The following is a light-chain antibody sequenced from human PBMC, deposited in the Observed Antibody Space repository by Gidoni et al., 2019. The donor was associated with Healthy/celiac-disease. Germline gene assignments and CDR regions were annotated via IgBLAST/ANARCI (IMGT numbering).Light chain of an antibody. Sequence: DIQMTQSPSSLSASVGDRVTITCRASQSISRYLNWYQQKPEKAPKLLIYAASSLQSGVPSRFSGSGSGTDFTLTISSLQPEDSASYYCQQSYRTLTFGGGTKVEIK. J-gene: IGKJ4*01. V-gene: IGKV1-39*01. CDR2: AAS. CDR3: QQSYRTLT. CDR1: QSISRY.